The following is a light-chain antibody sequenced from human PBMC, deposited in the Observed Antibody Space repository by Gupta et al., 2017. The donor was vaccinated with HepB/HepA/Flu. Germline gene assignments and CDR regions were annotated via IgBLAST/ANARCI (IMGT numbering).Light chain of an antibody. CDR3: QQRINWPLT. J-gene: IGKJ4*01. CDR2: DAS. CDR1: PSVSSY. Sequence: EIVFTQSPATLSLSPGERATLSCRASPSVSSYLAWYQQRPGQAPRLLIYDASNRATGIPARFSGSGSGTDFTLTISSLEPEDFAVYYCQQRINWPLTFGGGTKVDIK. V-gene: IGKV3-11*01.